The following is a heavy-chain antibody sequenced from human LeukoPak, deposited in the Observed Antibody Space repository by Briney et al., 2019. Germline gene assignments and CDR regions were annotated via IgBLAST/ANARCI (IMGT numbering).Heavy chain of an antibody. D-gene: IGHD3-10*01. CDR1: GFTFSNYW. V-gene: IGHV3-74*01. J-gene: IGHJ5*02. CDR3: ARDTGELSPTPIWFDP. CDR2: INSDGSTT. Sequence: GGSLRLSWAASGFTFSNYWMHWVRQAPGKGLVWVSRINSDGSTTNYADSVKGRFTISRDNAKNTLYLQMNSLRAEDTAVYYCARDTGELSPTPIWFDPWGQGTLVTVSS.